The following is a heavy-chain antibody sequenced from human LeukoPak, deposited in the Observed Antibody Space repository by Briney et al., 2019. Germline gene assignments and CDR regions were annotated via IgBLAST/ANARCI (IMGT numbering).Heavy chain of an antibody. V-gene: IGHV4-30-4*08. CDR3: ARDPVLGVVGFDY. J-gene: IGHJ4*02. CDR2: IYYSGST. CDR1: GGSISSGDYY. D-gene: IGHD3-3*01. Sequence: PSETLSLTCTVSGGSISSGDYYWSWIRQPPGKGLEWIGYIYYSGSTYYNPSLKSRVTISVDTSKNQFSLKLSSVTAADTAVYYCARDPVLGVVGFDYWGQGTLVTVSS.